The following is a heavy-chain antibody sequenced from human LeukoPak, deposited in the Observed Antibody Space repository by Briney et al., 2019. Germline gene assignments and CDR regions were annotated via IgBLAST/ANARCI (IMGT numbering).Heavy chain of an antibody. J-gene: IGHJ4*02. V-gene: IGHV3-20*04. CDR3: ARAYSSSWLYYFNY. Sequence: AGGSLRLSCAASGFTFDDYGMSWVRQAPGKGLEWVSGINWNGGSTGYADSVKGRFTISRDSAKNSLYLQMNSLRAEDTALYYCARAYSSSWLYYFNYWGQGTLVTVSS. CDR2: INWNGGST. CDR1: GFTFDDYG. D-gene: IGHD6-13*01.